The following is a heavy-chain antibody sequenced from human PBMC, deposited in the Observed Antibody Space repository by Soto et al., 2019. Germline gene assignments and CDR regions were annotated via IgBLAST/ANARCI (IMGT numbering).Heavy chain of an antibody. V-gene: IGHV4-39*02. D-gene: IGHD3-3*02. Sequence: QLQLQESGPGLVKPSETLSLTCTVSGGSISSSSYYWGWIRQPPGKGLEWIGSIYYSVSTYYNPSLKSRVTISVDTSKNQFSLKLSSVTAADTAVYYWARDLAKAFDYWGQGTLVTVSS. J-gene: IGHJ4*02. CDR3: ARDLAKAFDY. CDR2: IYYSVST. CDR1: GGSISSSSYY.